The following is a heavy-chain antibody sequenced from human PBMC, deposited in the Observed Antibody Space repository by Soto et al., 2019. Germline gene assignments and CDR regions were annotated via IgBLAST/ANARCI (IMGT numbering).Heavy chain of an antibody. Sequence: QVQLVQSGAEVKKPGASVKVSCKASGYTFTSYGIRWVRQAPGQGLEWMGWISAYNGNTNYAQKLQGRVTMTTDTSTSTAYMELRSLRSDDTAVYYCARDSLVYSSCWTHIDYWGQGTLVTVSS. D-gene: IGHD6-19*01. CDR3: ARDSLVYSSCWTHIDY. V-gene: IGHV1-18*01. CDR2: ISAYNGNT. CDR1: GYTFTSYG. J-gene: IGHJ4*02.